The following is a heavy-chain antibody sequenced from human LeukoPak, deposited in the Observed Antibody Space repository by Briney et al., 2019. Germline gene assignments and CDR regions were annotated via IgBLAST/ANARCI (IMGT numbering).Heavy chain of an antibody. D-gene: IGHD1/OR15-1a*01. Sequence: SQTLSLTCAISGDIVSSNSAAWNWIRQSPSRGLEWLVRTYYRSKWFNDYAVSVKSRITVNPDTSKNQFSLQLNSVTPEDTAVYYCAREVTTAPNWFDPWGQGTLVTVSS. CDR3: AREVTTAPNWFDP. J-gene: IGHJ5*02. CDR1: GDIVSSNSAA. CDR2: TYYRSKWFN. V-gene: IGHV6-1*01.